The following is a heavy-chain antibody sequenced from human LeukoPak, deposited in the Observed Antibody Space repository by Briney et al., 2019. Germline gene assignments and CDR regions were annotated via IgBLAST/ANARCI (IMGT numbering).Heavy chain of an antibody. D-gene: IGHD4-23*01. CDR1: GFSFSYYW. V-gene: IGHV3-74*01. CDR3: ARDMDEDYSGNTLDY. CDR2: ISNDGSGT. Sequence: GGSLRLSCATSGFSFSYYWMHWVRQAPGKGLVWVSRISNDGSGTSHADSVKGRFTISRDNTKNTLYLQMNSLRVEDTAVYYCARDMDEDYSGNTLDYWGRGTLVTASS. J-gene: IGHJ4*02.